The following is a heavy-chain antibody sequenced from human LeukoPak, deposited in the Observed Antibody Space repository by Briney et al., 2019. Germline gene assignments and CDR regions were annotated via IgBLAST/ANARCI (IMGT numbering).Heavy chain of an antibody. CDR3: ARVGTMVRGVIKSPPIDY. Sequence: PGGSLRLSCAASGFTFSSYSMNWVRQAPGKRLEWVSSISSSSSYIYYADSVKGRFTISRDNAKNSLYLQMNSLRAEDTAVYYCARVGTMVRGVIKSPPIDYWGQGTLVTVSS. CDR2: ISSSSSYI. V-gene: IGHV3-21*01. J-gene: IGHJ4*02. CDR1: GFTFSSYS. D-gene: IGHD3-10*01.